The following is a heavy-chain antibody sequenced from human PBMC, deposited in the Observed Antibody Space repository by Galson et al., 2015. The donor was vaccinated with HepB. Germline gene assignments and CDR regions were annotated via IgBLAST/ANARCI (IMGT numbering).Heavy chain of an antibody. CDR2: IYWDDDK. CDR3: ATHRTDGSGSYFSPPWYYFDY. J-gene: IGHJ4*02. CDR1: RFSLNTTGVG. V-gene: IGHV2-5*02. Sequence: PALVKPTQTLTLTCTFSRFSLNTTGVGVGWIRQPPGKALEWLALIYWDDDKRYSPSLRSRLTITKDTSKNQVVLIMTNMDPVDTATYYCATHRTDGSGSYFSPPWYYFDYWGQGTLVTVSS. D-gene: IGHD3-10*01.